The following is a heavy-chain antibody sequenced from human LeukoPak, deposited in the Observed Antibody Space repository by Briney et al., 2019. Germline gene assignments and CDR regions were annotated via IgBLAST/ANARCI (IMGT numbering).Heavy chain of an antibody. CDR3: ARDGCNWNDGGVHIYCSSTSYLRGGFDP. CDR1: GGTFSSYA. Sequence: GASVKVSCKASGGTFSSYAISWVRQAPGQGLEWMGGIIPIFGTANYAQKFQGRVTITADESTSTAYMELSSLRSEDTAVYYCARDGCNWNDGGVHIYCSSTSYLRGGFDPWGQGTLVTVSS. J-gene: IGHJ5*02. D-gene: IGHD2-2*01. V-gene: IGHV1-69*13. CDR2: IIPIFGTA.